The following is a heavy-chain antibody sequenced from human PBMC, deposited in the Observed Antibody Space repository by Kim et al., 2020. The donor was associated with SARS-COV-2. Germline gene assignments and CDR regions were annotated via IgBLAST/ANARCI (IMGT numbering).Heavy chain of an antibody. V-gene: IGHV1-69*13. CDR1: GGTFSSYA. D-gene: IGHD3-22*01. CDR2: SIPIFGTA. Sequence: SVKVSCKASGGTFSSYAISWVRQAPGQGLEWMGGSIPIFGTANYAQKFQGRVTITADESTSTAYMELSSLRSEDTAVYYCSRDRVDSSGYYSYYYGMDVWGQGNRVTVSS. J-gene: IGHJ6*02. CDR3: SRDRVDSSGYYSYYYGMDV.